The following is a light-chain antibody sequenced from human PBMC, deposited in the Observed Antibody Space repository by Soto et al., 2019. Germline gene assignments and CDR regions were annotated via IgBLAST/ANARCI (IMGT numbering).Light chain of an antibody. V-gene: IGLV2-11*01. CDR1: SSDVGGYNY. J-gene: IGLJ1*01. CDR2: DVS. CDR3: CSYAGNYTHV. Sequence: QSALTQPRSVSGSPGQSVTISCTGTSSDVGGYNYVSWYQQHPGKAPKLMIYDVSKRPSGVPDRFSGSKSGNTASLTISGLLAGDEADYYCCSYAGNYTHVFGTGTKVTVL.